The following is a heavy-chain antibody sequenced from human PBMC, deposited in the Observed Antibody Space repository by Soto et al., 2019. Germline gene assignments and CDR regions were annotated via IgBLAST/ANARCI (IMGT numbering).Heavy chain of an antibody. CDR3: ARGTKMTTVTTWKWFDP. Sequence: ASVKVSCKASGYTFTSYYMPWVRQAPGQGLEWMGIINPSGGSTSYAQKFQGRVTMTRDTSTSTVYMELSSLRSEDTAVYYCARGTKMTTVTTWKWFDPWGQGTLVTVSS. CDR2: INPSGGST. D-gene: IGHD4-17*01. CDR1: GYTFTSYY. V-gene: IGHV1-46*01. J-gene: IGHJ5*02.